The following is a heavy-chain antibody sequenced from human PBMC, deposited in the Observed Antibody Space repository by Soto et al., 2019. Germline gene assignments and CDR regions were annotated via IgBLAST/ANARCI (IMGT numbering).Heavy chain of an antibody. CDR3: ARDSRMITFGGVTPLDY. CDR1: GYTFTSYG. J-gene: IGHJ4*02. D-gene: IGHD3-16*01. CDR2: ISAYNGNT. Sequence: ASVKVSCKASGYTFTSYGISWVRQAPGQGIEWMGWISAYNGNTNYAQKLQGRVTMTTDTSTGTAYMELRSLRSDDTAVYYCARDSRMITFGGVTPLDYWGQGTLVTVSS. V-gene: IGHV1-18*01.